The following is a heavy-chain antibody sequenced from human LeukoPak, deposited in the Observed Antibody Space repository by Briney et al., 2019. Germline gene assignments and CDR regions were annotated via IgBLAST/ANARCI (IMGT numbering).Heavy chain of an antibody. Sequence: PGRSLRLSCAASGFTFSSYAMSWVRQAPGKGLEWVSDISGRGGSTYYADSVKGRFTISRDNSKNTMFLQMSSLRAEDTAVYYCAKGHSEDGTGFDCWGQGTLVTVSS. D-gene: IGHD1-1*01. V-gene: IGHV3-23*01. J-gene: IGHJ4*02. CDR3: AKGHSEDGTGFDC. CDR1: GFTFSSYA. CDR2: ISGRGGST.